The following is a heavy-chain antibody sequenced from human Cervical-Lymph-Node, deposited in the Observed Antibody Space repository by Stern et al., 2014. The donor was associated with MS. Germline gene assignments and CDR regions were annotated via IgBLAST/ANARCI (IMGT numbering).Heavy chain of an antibody. CDR1: GFTFSNYW. J-gene: IGHJ5*02. D-gene: IGHD1-7*01. CDR3: ASAVRELGT. CDR2: IKTDGSKK. V-gene: IGHV3-7*01. Sequence: EVQLVESGGGLVQPGESLRLSCAVSGFTFSNYWMTWVRQAPGKGLEWVASIKTDGSKKSYGASVKGRFTISRDNAKNSLYLQMNSLRAEDTAVYYCASAVRELGTWGQGTLVTVSS.